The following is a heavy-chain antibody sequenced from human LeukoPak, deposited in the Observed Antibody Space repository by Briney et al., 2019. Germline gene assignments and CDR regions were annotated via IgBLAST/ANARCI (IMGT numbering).Heavy chain of an antibody. CDR2: ISHSGTT. CDR3: AREGVVPGIDL. CDR1: GYSITSGFS. J-gene: IGHJ5*02. Sequence: PETLSLTCAVSGYSITSGFSWGWIRQPPGKGLEWIGTISHSGTTDYKSTLESRLTISMDTSKNLFSLRLTSVTAADTAVYYCAREGVVPGIDLWGEGTLVTVSS. V-gene: IGHV4-38-2*02. D-gene: IGHD3-16*01.